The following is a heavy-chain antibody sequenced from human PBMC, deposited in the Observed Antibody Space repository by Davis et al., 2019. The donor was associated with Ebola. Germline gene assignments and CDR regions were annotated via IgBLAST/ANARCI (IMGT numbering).Heavy chain of an antibody. CDR1: GFTFSSYA. CDR2: ISYDGSNK. V-gene: IGHV3-30*04. CDR3: AKDFLRGYSYGFLGYFDY. J-gene: IGHJ4*02. D-gene: IGHD5-18*01. Sequence: GESLKISCAASGFTFSSYAMHWVRQAPDKGLEWVAVISYDGSNKYYADSVKGRFTISRDNSKNTLYLQMNSLRAEDTAVYYCAKDFLRGYSYGFLGYFDYWGQGTLVTVSS.